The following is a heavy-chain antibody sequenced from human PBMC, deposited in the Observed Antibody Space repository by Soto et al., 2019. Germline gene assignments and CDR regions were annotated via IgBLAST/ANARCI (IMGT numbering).Heavy chain of an antibody. CDR3: ATDLPRDQLGMRGVFDY. J-gene: IGHJ4*02. D-gene: IGHD7-27*01. CDR1: GYTLTELS. V-gene: IGHV1-24*01. Sequence: ASVKVSCKVSGYTLTELSMHWVRQAPGKGLEWMGGFDPEDGETIYAQKFQGRVTMTEDTSTDTAYMELSSLRSEDTAVYYCATDLPRDQLGMRGVFDYWGQGTLVTVSS. CDR2: FDPEDGET.